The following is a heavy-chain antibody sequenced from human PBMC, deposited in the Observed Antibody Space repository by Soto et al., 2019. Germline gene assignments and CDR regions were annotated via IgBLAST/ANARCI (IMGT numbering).Heavy chain of an antibody. J-gene: IGHJ4*02. D-gene: IGHD6-25*01. Sequence: QVQLVESGGGVVQPGRSLRLSCAASGFTFSTYDMHWVRQAPGKGLEWVVVISSDGSNEYYADSVKGRFTISRDNSKNTLYVQMNSLRAEDTAVYYCAKDLGDSSADDGADYWGQGTLVTVSS. V-gene: IGHV3-30*18. CDR2: ISSDGSNE. CDR1: GFTFSTYD. CDR3: AKDLGDSSADDGADY.